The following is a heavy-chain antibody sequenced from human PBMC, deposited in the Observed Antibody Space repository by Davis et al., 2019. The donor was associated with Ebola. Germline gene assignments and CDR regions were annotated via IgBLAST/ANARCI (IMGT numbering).Heavy chain of an antibody. D-gene: IGHD1-7*01. J-gene: IGHJ2*01. Sequence: GESLKISCKGSGYSFTSYWIGWVRQMPGKGLEWMGIIYPGDSDTRYSPSFQGQVTISADKSITTAYLQWSSLKASDTAIYYCARQDSFGRGTNWYFDLWGRGTLVTVSS. CDR3: ARQDSFGRGTNWYFDL. CDR1: GYSFTSYW. CDR2: IYPGDSDT. V-gene: IGHV5-51*01.